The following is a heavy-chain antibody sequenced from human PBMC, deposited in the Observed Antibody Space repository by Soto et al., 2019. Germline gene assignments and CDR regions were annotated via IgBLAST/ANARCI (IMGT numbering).Heavy chain of an antibody. CDR1: GFTFGDYA. Sequence: GGSLRLSCTASGFTFGDYAMSWFRQAPGKGLEWVGFIRSKAYGGTTEYAASVKGRFTISRDDSKSIAYLQMSSLRAEDTALYYCAKQRAGYGSGSDTFYFDFWGQGTLVTVS. CDR2: IRSKAYGGTT. J-gene: IGHJ4*02. V-gene: IGHV3-49*03. CDR3: AKQRAGYGSGSDTFYFDF. D-gene: IGHD3-10*01.